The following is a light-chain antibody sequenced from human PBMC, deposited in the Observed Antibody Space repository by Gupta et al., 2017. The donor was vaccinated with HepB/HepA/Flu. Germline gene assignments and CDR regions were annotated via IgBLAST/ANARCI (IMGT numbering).Light chain of an antibody. CDR3: QQVAYSPYT. Sequence: EIVLTQSPGTLSLSPGERATLSCRASQTISHSSLAWYQHKPGQAPRLLIYGASSRTTGIPDRFSGSGSGTDFTLTISRLDPEDFAVYYCQQVAYSPYTFGQGTRLEI. CDR2: GAS. V-gene: IGKV3-20*01. CDR1: QTISHSS. J-gene: IGKJ2*01.